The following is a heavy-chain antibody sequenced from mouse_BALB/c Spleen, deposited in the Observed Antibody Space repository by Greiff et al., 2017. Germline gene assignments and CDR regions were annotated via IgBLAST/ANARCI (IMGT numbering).Heavy chain of an antibody. J-gene: IGHJ4*01. Sequence: EVQLVESGGGLVQPGGSRKLSCAASGFTFSSFGMHWVRQAPEKGLEWVAYISSGSSTIYYADTVKGRFTISRDNPKNTLFLQMTSLRSEDTAMYYCSRFYYDYEGNYAMDYWGQGTSVTVSS. CDR1: GFTFSSFG. D-gene: IGHD2-4*01. V-gene: IGHV5-17*02. CDR2: ISSGSSTI. CDR3: SRFYYDYEGNYAMDY.